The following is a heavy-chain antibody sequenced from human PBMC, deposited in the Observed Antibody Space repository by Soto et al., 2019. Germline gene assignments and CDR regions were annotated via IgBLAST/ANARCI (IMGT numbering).Heavy chain of an antibody. V-gene: IGHV3-33*01. J-gene: IGHJ5*02. Sequence: QVQLVESGGGVVQPGRSLRLSCEGSGFSFNKYGMHWVRQAPGKGLEWVAIIWYDGSNDFYADSVKGRFTISKDNSKNKVYLEVDSPRVEDTGIYYCARAGVENWLDPWGQGTLVTVSS. D-gene: IGHD3-10*01. CDR3: ARAGVENWLDP. CDR1: GFSFNKYG. CDR2: IWYDGSND.